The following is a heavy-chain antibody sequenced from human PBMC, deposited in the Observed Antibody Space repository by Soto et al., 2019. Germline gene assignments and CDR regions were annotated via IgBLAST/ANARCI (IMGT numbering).Heavy chain of an antibody. CDR2: ISFDGTNI. CDR1: EFTFSTSG. V-gene: IGHV3-30*18. J-gene: IGHJ4*02. D-gene: IGHD3-9*01. Sequence: GGSLRLSCAASEFTFSTSGMHWVRQAPGNGLEWVAGISFDGTNIFYADSVKGRFTISRDNSQNTLYLQMNGLRAEDTAMYYCAKDINLPYFDRSLPDYWGQGTLVTVSS. CDR3: AKDINLPYFDRSLPDY.